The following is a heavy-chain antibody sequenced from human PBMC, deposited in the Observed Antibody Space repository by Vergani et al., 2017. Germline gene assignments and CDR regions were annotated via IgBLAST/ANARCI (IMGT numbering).Heavy chain of an antibody. D-gene: IGHD6-13*01. V-gene: IGHV1-69*01. J-gene: IGHJ4*02. CDR2: IIPIFGTA. Sequence: QVQLVQSGAEVKKPGSSVKVSCKASGGTFSSYAISRVRQAPGQGLEWMGGIIPIFGTANYAQKFQGRVTITADESTSTAYMELSSLRSEDTAVYYCAGVGRGYSSSWNPYYFDYWGQGTLVTVSS. CDR1: GGTFSSYA. CDR3: AGVGRGYSSSWNPYYFDY.